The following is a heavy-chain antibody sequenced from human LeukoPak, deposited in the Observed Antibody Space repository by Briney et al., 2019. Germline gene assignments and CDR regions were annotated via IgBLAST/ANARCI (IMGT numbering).Heavy chain of an antibody. Sequence: SETLSLTCTVSGAPVNFYYLSWIRHSAEKGLEWIGRIYTRGNTNYNPSLKSRVTLSVDTSRNQFSLVLSSVTAADTAVYYCAKESRLGGASGSHHFDYWGQGVLVTVSS. V-gene: IGHV4-4*07. CDR2: IYTRGNT. D-gene: IGHD3-10*01. J-gene: IGHJ4*02. CDR1: GAPVNFYY. CDR3: AKESRLGGASGSHHFDY.